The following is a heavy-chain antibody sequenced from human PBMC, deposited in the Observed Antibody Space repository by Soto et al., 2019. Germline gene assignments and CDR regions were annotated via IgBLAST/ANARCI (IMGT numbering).Heavy chain of an antibody. D-gene: IGHD4-4*01. J-gene: IGHJ4*02. CDR3: AGDLGSWFVDYSNYFGGY. Sequence: QVQLVQSGAEVKKPGASVKVSCKASGYTFTSYGISWVRQAPGQGLEWMGWISAYNGNTNYAQKLQGRVTMTTDKSTSTAYIELRSLRSDDTAVYYCAGDLGSWFVDYSNYFGGYWGQGTLVTASS. CDR2: ISAYNGNT. V-gene: IGHV1-18*01. CDR1: GYTFTSYG.